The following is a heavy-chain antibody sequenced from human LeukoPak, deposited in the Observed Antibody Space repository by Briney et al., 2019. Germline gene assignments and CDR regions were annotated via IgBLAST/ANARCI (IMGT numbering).Heavy chain of an antibody. CDR2: ITWNSDNI. CDR1: GFTFDDYA. Sequence: GRSLRLSCAPSGFTFDDYAMHWVRQAPGKGLEWVSGITWNSDNIEYADSVKGRFTISRDNAKNSLFLHLNSLRVDDTATYYCVRQMIRFWFDPWGQGTRVTVSS. D-gene: IGHD3-16*01. V-gene: IGHV3-9*01. J-gene: IGHJ5*02. CDR3: VRQMIRFWFDP.